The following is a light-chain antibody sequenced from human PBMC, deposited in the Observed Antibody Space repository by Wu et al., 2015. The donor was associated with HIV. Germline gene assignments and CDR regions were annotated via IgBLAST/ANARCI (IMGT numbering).Light chain of an antibody. CDR3: QQYNNWPPG. Sequence: EIVLTQSPGTLSLSPGERATLSCRASQSVSSQYLAWYQQKPGQAPRLLIYGASTRATGIPARFSGSGSGTEFTLTISSMQSEDFAVYYCQQYNNWPPGFGQGTKLEIK. V-gene: IGKV3-15*01. CDR2: GAS. CDR1: QSVSSQY. J-gene: IGKJ2*03.